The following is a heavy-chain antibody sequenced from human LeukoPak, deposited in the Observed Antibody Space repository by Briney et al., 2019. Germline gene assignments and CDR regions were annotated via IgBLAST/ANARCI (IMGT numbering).Heavy chain of an antibody. Sequence: PGGSLRLSCVASGFTFSSYAINWVRQAPGKGLEWVSYISSSSSTIYYADSVKGRFTISRDNAKNSLYLQMNSLRDEDTAVYYCARDLDSYGPFDYWGQGTLVTVSS. CDR1: GFTFSSYA. V-gene: IGHV3-48*02. J-gene: IGHJ4*02. D-gene: IGHD5-18*01. CDR3: ARDLDSYGPFDY. CDR2: ISSSSSTI.